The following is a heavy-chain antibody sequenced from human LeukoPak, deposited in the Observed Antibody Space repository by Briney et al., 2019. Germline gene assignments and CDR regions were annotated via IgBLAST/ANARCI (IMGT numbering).Heavy chain of an antibody. J-gene: IGHJ4*02. CDR2: ISSSSSYI. CDR1: GFTFSSSA. V-gene: IGHV3-21*01. Sequence: PGGSLRLSCAASGFTFSSSAMSWVRQAPGKGLEWVSSISSSSSYIYYADSVKGRFTISRDNAKNSLYLQMNSLRAEDTAVYYCARGSRELLAFDYWSQGTLVTVSS. CDR3: ARGSRELLAFDY. D-gene: IGHD1-26*01.